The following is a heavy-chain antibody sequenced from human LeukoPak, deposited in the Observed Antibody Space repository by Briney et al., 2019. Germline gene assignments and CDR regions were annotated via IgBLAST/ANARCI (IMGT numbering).Heavy chain of an antibody. CDR3: AKGASNDYGDYWSY. J-gene: IGHJ4*02. V-gene: IGHV3-23*01. Sequence: GGSLRLSCAASGFTFSTYGMTWVRQAPGKGLEWVSTVSASGGSTYYADSVKGRFTISRDNSRNTLSLQMNSLRGEDTAIYYCAKGASNDYGDYWSYWGQGTLVTVSS. CDR1: GFTFSTYG. D-gene: IGHD4-17*01. CDR2: VSASGGST.